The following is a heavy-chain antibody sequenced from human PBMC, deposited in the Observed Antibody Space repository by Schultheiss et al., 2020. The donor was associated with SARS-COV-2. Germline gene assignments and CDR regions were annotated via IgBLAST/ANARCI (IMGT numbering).Heavy chain of an antibody. D-gene: IGHD5-24*01. J-gene: IGHJ5*02. CDR3: ARLRDFNWFDL. Sequence: SCTVSSDSISNYYWSWIRQPPGKGLEWIGYIYFSGSTNCNPSLKSRVTMSVDMSNDQFSLKLTSVTAADTAVYYCARLRDFNWFDLWGQGTLVTVSS. CDR1: SDSISNYY. V-gene: IGHV4-59*08. CDR2: IYFSGST.